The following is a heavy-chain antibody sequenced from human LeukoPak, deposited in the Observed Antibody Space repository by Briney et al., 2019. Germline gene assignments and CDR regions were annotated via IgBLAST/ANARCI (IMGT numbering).Heavy chain of an antibody. J-gene: IGHJ4*02. V-gene: IGHV3-23*01. CDR2: ITGGGGST. Sequence: GGSLRLSCAASGFTFSSSAMSWVRQAPGKGLEWVSVITGGGGSTYYADSVKGRFTISRDNSKNTLYLQMNRLRADNTAVYYCAKDARPSYWGQGTLVTVSS. CDR3: AKDARPSY. CDR1: GFTFSSSA.